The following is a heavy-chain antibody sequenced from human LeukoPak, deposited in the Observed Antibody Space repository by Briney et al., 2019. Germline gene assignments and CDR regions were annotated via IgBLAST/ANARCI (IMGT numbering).Heavy chain of an antibody. CDR3: AKDFPNIVVVPAAPRGAFDI. D-gene: IGHD2-2*01. CDR1: GFTFSSYG. V-gene: IGHV3-48*01. J-gene: IGHJ3*02. Sequence: GGSLRLSCAASGFTFSSYGMNWVRQAPGKGLEWVSYISSSSSTIYYADSVKGRFTISRDNSKNTLYLQMNSLRAEDTAVYYCAKDFPNIVVVPAAPRGAFDIWGQGTMVTVSS. CDR2: ISSSSSTI.